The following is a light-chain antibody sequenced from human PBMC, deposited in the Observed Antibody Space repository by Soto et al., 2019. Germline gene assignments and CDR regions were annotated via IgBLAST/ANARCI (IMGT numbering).Light chain of an antibody. J-gene: IGLJ1*01. CDR1: SSDVGGYKY. V-gene: IGLV2-8*01. CDR3: SSYAGSNNYV. CDR2: AVN. Sequence: ALAQPPSASGSPGQSVTISCTGTSSDVGGYKYVSWYQQYPGKAPKLMIYAVNKRPSGVPDRFSGSKSGNTASLTVSGLQAEDEADYYCSSYAGSNNYVFGTGTKVTVL.